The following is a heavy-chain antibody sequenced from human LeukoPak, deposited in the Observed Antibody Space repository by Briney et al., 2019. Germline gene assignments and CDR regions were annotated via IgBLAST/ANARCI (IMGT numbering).Heavy chain of an antibody. CDR2: INHSGST. D-gene: IGHD1-26*01. CDR3: ARAAVGATSGEFDY. J-gene: IGHJ4*02. Sequence: KSSETLSLTCAVYGGSFSGYYWSWIRQPPGKGLEWIGEINHSGSTNYNPSLKSRVTISVDTSKNQFSLKLSSVTAADTAVYYCARAAVGATSGEFDYWGQGTLVTVSS. V-gene: IGHV4-34*01. CDR1: GGSFSGYY.